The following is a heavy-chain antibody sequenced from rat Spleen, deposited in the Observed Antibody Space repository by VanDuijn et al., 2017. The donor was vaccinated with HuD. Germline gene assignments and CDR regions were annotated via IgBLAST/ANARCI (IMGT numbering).Heavy chain of an antibody. CDR1: GFTFSDYY. Sequence: EVQLVESDGGLVQPGRSLKLSCAASGFTFSDYYMAWVRQAPKKGLEWFATLSTSGSRTYYPDSVKGRFTISRDNAKSSLYLQMNSLKSEDTATYYCASPLITTVVTPFDYWGQGVMVTVSS. V-gene: IGHV5-7*01. CDR2: LSTSGSRT. D-gene: IGHD1-1*01. CDR3: ASPLITTVVTPFDY. J-gene: IGHJ2*01.